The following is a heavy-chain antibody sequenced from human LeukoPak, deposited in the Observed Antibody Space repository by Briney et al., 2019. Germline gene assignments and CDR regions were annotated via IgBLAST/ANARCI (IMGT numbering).Heavy chain of an antibody. CDR3: ARVRAAAGSYYYYYMDV. CDR2: IIPIFGTA. Sequence: SVKVSCKASGGTFSSYAFSWVRQAPGQGLEWMGGIIPIFGTAKYAQKFQGRVTITADESTSTAYMELSSLRSEDTAVYYCARVRAAAGSYYYYYMDVWGKGTTVTISS. D-gene: IGHD6-13*01. V-gene: IGHV1-69*13. CDR1: GGTFSSYA. J-gene: IGHJ6*03.